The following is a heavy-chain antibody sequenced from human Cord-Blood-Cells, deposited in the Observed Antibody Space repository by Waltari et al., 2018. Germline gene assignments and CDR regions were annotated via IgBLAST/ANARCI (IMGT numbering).Heavy chain of an antibody. V-gene: IGHV3-23*01. CDR2: ISGRGGSK. Sequence: EVQLLESGGGLVQPGGSLRLSCAASGFTFSSYAMSWVRQALGKGLKCVSAISGRGGSKYYADSVKGRFTLSRDNSKNTLYLQMNSLRAEDTAVYYCAKGVDCSSTSCYWYFDLWGRGTLVTVSS. CDR3: AKGVDCSSTSCYWYFDL. CDR1: GFTFSSYA. J-gene: IGHJ2*01. D-gene: IGHD2-2*01.